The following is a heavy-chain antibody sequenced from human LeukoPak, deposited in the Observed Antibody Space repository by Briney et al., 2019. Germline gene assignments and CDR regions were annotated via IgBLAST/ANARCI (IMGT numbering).Heavy chain of an antibody. CDR3: AKDRYYYDSSGYPDY. CDR1: GFTFSSYG. Sequence: GGSLRLSCAASGFTFSSYGMHWVRQAPGKGLEWVAVISYDGSNKYYADSVKGRFTISRDNSKNTLYLQMNSLRAEDTAVYYCAKDRYYYDSSGYPDYWGQGTLVTVSS. V-gene: IGHV3-30*18. CDR2: ISYDGSNK. J-gene: IGHJ4*02. D-gene: IGHD3-22*01.